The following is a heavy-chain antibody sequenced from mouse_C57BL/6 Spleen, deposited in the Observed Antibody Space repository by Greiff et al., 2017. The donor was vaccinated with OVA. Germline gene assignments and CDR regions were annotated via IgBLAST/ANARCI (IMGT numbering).Heavy chain of an antibody. Sequence: VKLMESGAELVRPGTSVKVSCKASGYAFTNYLIEWVKQRPGQGLEWIGVINPGSGGTNSNEKFKGKATLTADKSSSTAYMQLSSLTSEDSAVYFCARGNPWYFDVWGTGTTVTVSS. CDR1: GYAFTNYL. V-gene: IGHV1-54*01. CDR2: INPGSGGT. CDR3: ARGNPWYFDV. J-gene: IGHJ1*03. D-gene: IGHD2-1*01.